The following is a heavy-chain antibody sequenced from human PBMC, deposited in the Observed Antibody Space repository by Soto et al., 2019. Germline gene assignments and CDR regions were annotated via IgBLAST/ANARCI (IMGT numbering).Heavy chain of an antibody. CDR1: EFTFPNYA. Sequence: EVQLLESGGGLVQPGGSWRLSCAASEFTFPNYAMPWVGQAPGKGLEWVSISSGSGSGGSTNYADSVKGRFTISRDNSKNTLYLQMNSLRVEDTAVYYCAKDRDDYRNYVFDYWGQGTLVTVSS. CDR2: SSGSGSGGST. J-gene: IGHJ4*02. D-gene: IGHD4-4*01. V-gene: IGHV3-23*01. CDR3: AKDRDDYRNYVFDY.